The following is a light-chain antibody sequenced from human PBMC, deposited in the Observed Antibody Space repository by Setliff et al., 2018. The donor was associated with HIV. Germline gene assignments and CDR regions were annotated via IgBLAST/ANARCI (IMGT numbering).Light chain of an antibody. CDR1: SSDVGGYYY. CDR2: DVS. Sequence: QSVLTQPASVSGSPGQSITISCTGTSSDVGGYYYVSWYQQHPGKAPKLMISDVSYRPSGVSNRFSGSKSGNTGSLTISGLQAEDEADYYCFLYTSRHPPLVLGTGTKVTVL. J-gene: IGLJ1*01. V-gene: IGLV2-14*03. CDR3: FLYTSRHPPLV.